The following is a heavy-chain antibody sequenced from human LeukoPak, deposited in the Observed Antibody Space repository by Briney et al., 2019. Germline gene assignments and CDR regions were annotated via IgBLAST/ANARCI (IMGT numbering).Heavy chain of an antibody. V-gene: IGHV4-59*02. J-gene: IGHJ4*02. CDR1: GGSVISYY. Sequence: SETLALPRTVSGGSVISYYWSWIRQSPGKGLEWIGYIYYSGSTNYNPSLKSRVTISVDTSKNQFSLKLSSVTAADTAVYYCARAVVGYSFGYYDYWGEGTLVTVSS. CDR2: IYYSGST. D-gene: IGHD5-18*01. CDR3: ARAVVGYSFGYYDY.